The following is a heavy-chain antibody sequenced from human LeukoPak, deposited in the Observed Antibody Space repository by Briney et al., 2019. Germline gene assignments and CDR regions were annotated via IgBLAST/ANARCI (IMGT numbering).Heavy chain of an antibody. CDR2: IYYSGST. V-gene: IGHV4-30-4*08. D-gene: IGHD3-3*01. CDR3: ARGEWSGYFGMDV. Sequence: PSQTLSLTCTVSGGSISSGDYYWSWIRQPPGKGLEWIGYIYYSGSTYYNPSLKSRVTISVDTSKNQFSLKLSSVTAADTAVYYCARGEWSGYFGMDVWDKGTTVTVSS. CDR1: GGSISSGDYY. J-gene: IGHJ6*03.